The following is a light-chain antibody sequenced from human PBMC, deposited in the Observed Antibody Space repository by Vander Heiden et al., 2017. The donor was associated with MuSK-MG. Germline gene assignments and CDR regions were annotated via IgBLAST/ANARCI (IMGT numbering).Light chain of an antibody. V-gene: IGLV3-1*01. CDR3: QAWDSSTNLV. CDR1: KLGDKY. Sequence: SELTQPPSVSVSPGQTASITCSGDKLGDKYASWYQQKPGQSPVLIIYQNRKRPSGIPERFSGSSSGNTATLTISGTQAMDEADYYCQAWDSSTNLVFGGGTKLTVL. J-gene: IGLJ2*01. CDR2: QNR.